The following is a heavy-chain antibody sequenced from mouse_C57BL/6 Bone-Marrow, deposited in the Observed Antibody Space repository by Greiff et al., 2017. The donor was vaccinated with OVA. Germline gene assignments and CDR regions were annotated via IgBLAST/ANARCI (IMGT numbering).Heavy chain of an antibody. V-gene: IGHV1-69*01. CDR3: AREGFYYGNYVFAY. CDR2: IDPSDSYT. J-gene: IGHJ3*01. D-gene: IGHD2-1*01. Sequence: QVQLQQPGAELVMPGASVKLSCKASGYTFTSYWMHLVKQRPGQGLEWIGEIDPSDSYTNYNQKFKGKSTLTVDKSSSTAYMQLSSLTSENSAVYYCAREGFYYGNYVFAYWGQGTLVTVSA. CDR1: GYTFTSYW.